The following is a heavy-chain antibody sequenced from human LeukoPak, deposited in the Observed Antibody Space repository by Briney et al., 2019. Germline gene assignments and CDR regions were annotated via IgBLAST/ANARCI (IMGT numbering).Heavy chain of an antibody. CDR3: ARVPVRYGSGSYYNPYYFDY. D-gene: IGHD3-10*01. CDR1: GGSISIYY. Sequence: SETLSLTCTVSGGSISIYYWSWIPHPPREGLEWVGYIYYSGSTNYNPSLKSRVTISVDTSKNQFSLKLSSVTAADTAVYYCARVPVRYGSGSYYNPYYFDYWGQGTLVTVSS. V-gene: IGHV4-59*01. CDR2: IYYSGST. J-gene: IGHJ4*02.